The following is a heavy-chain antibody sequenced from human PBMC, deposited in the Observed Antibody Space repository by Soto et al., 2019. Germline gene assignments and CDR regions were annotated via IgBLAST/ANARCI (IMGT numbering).Heavy chain of an antibody. CDR3: ARAPYYDYIWGSYRNYYFDY. D-gene: IGHD3-16*02. CDR1: GDSVSSNSAA. CDR2: TYYRSKWYN. Sequence: SQTLSLTCAISGDSVSSNSAASNWFRQSPSRGLEWLGRTYYRSKWYNDYAVSVKSRITINPDTSKNQFSLQLNSVTPEDTAVYYCARAPYYDYIWGSYRNYYFDYWGQGTLVTVSS. J-gene: IGHJ4*02. V-gene: IGHV6-1*01.